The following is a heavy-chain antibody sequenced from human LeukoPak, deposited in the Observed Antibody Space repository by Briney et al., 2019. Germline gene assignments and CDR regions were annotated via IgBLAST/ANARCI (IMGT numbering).Heavy chain of an antibody. CDR2: IFHSGST. V-gene: IGHV4-59*08. CDR3: ARLATYGDFSD. J-gene: IGHJ4*02. CDR1: GFPFRTYW. D-gene: IGHD4-17*01. Sequence: GSLRLSCAASGFPFRTYWMSWVRQPPGKGLEWIGYIFHSGSTKYNPSLESRVTISIDTSKNQFSLRLSSVTAADTAVYYCARLATYGDFSDWGQGTLVTVSS.